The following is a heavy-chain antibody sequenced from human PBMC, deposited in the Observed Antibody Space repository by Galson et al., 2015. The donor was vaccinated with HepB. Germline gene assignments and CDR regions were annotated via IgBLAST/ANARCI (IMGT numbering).Heavy chain of an antibody. Sequence: SLRLSCAASGFTFSSYSMNWVRQAPGKGLEWVSSISSSSSYIYYADSVKGRFAISRDNAKNSPYLQMNSLRAEDTAVYYCARADDYGDYYYGMDVWGQGTTVTVSS. V-gene: IGHV3-21*01. CDR2: ISSSSSYI. J-gene: IGHJ6*02. CDR1: GFTFSSYS. CDR3: ARADDYGDYYYGMDV. D-gene: IGHD4-17*01.